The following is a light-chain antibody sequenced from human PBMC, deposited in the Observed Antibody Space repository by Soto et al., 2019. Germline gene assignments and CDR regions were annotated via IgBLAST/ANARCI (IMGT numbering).Light chain of an antibody. CDR3: QKYNSAPRT. V-gene: IGKV1-27*01. CDR1: QGISNY. Sequence: DIQMTQSPSSLSASVGDRVTITCRASQGISNYVAWYQQKPGKVHKLLIYAASTLQSGVPSRFSGSGSGTDFTLTISSLQPEDVATYYCQKYNSAPRTFGQGTKVEIK. CDR2: AAS. J-gene: IGKJ1*01.